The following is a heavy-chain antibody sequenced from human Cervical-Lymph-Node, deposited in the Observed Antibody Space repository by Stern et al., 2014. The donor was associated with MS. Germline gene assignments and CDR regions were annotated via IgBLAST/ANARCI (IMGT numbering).Heavy chain of an antibody. V-gene: IGHV1-2*02. CDR3: ARVDVYSSSFGWLTSLDWFDP. CDR2: INPNSGGT. Sequence: QVQLVQSGAEVKKPGASVKVSCKASGYTFTGYYMHWVRQAPGQGLEWMGWINPNSGGTNYAQKFQGRVTMTRDTSISTAYMELSRLRSDDTAVYYCARVDVYSSSFGWLTSLDWFDPWGQGTLVTVSS. J-gene: IGHJ5*02. CDR1: GYTFTGYY. D-gene: IGHD6-6*01.